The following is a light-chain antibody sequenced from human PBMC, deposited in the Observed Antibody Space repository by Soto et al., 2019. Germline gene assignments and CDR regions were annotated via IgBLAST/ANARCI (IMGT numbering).Light chain of an antibody. J-gene: IGKJ1*01. Sequence: AIQMTQYPSSLSASVGDRVTITCRASQGIRNDLGWYQQKPGKAPKLLIYGASSLQSGVPSGFSGSGSGTDFTLTISSLQPEDFATYYCLQDYNYPRTFGQGTKVDIK. CDR1: QGIRND. CDR3: LQDYNYPRT. V-gene: IGKV1-6*01. CDR2: GAS.